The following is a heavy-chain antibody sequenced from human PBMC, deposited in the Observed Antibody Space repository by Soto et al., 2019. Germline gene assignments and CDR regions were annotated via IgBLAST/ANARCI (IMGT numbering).Heavy chain of an antibody. CDR3: ARGREFDS. J-gene: IGHJ4*02. Sequence: GGALRLSCAASGFTFSAYAMIWVRQAPGKGLEWVSVISGSGGTTYYADSVKGRFTISRDNSKNTRYVQMNSLRAEDTAIYYCARGREFDSWGQGTLVTVSS. CDR1: GFTFSAYA. CDR2: ISGSGGTT. V-gene: IGHV3-23*01.